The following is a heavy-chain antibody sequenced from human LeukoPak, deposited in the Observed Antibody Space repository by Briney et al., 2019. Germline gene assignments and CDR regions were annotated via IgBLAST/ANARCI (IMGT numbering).Heavy chain of an antibody. Sequence: SETLSLTCAVYGGSFSGYYWSWIRQPPGKALEWIGEINHSGSTNYNPSLKSRVTISVDTSKNQFSLKLSSVTAADTAVYYCARASKDCSSTSCFPGGRYYFDYWGQGTLVTVSS. J-gene: IGHJ4*02. CDR3: ARASKDCSSTSCFPGGRYYFDY. CDR2: INHSGST. D-gene: IGHD2-2*01. V-gene: IGHV4-34*01. CDR1: GGSFSGYY.